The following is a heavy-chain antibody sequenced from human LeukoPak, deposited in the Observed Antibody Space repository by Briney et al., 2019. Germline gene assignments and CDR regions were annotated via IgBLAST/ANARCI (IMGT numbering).Heavy chain of an antibody. D-gene: IGHD3-9*01. CDR3: AKWGDYDVLTGYYVPDY. CDR1: GFTFGNYA. V-gene: IGHV3-23*01. Sequence: GGSLRLSCAASGFTFGNYAMSWVRQAPGKGLEWVSAILGSGGSTYYADSMKGRFTVSRDNSKSTLYLQMNSLRAEDTALYYCAKWGDYDVLTGYYVPDYWGQGTLVTVSS. CDR2: ILGSGGST. J-gene: IGHJ4*02.